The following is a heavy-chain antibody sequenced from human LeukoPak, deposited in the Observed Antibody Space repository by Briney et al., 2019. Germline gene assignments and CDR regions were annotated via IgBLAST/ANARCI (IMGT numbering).Heavy chain of an antibody. D-gene: IGHD3-3*01. CDR2: IRYDGSNK. Sequence: PGGSLRLSCEASGFTFSSYGMHWVRQAPGKGLEWVAFIRYDGSNKYYADSVKGRFTISKDNSKNTLYLQMNSLKAEDTAVYYCAKDLSGNYDFLPLPYYYYYYMDVWGKGTTVTVSS. J-gene: IGHJ6*03. CDR1: GFTFSSYG. CDR3: AKDLSGNYDFLPLPYYYYYYMDV. V-gene: IGHV3-30*02.